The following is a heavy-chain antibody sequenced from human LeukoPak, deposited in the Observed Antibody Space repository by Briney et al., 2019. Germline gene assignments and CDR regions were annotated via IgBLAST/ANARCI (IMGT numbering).Heavy chain of an antibody. J-gene: IGHJ4*02. D-gene: IGHD3-22*01. CDR2: ISWNSGSI. Sequence: PGGSLRLSCAASGFTFDDYAMHWVRQAPGKGLEWVSGISWNSGSISYADSVKGRFTISRDNAKNSLYLQMNSLRAEDMALYYCAKGSNYYDSSGYYSNWGQGTLVTVSS. V-gene: IGHV3-9*03. CDR3: AKGSNYYDSSGYYSN. CDR1: GFTFDDYA.